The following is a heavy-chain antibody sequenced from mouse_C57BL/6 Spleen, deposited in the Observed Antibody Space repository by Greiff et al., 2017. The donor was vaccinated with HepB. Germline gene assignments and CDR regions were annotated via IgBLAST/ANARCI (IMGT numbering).Heavy chain of an antibody. D-gene: IGHD2-4*01. CDR3: ARDDYARVYAMDY. V-gene: IGHV1-19*01. Sequence: EVKLQESGPVLVKPGASVKMSCKASGYTFTDYYMNWVKQSHGKSLEWIGVINPYNGGTSYNQKFKGKATLTVDKSSSTAYMELNSLTSEDSAVYYCARDDYARVYAMDYWGQGTSVTVSS. CDR1: GYTFTDYY. J-gene: IGHJ4*01. CDR2: INPYNGGT.